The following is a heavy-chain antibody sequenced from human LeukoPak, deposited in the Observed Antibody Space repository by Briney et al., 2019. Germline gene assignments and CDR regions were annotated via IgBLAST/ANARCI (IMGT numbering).Heavy chain of an antibody. V-gene: IGHV4-4*07. J-gene: IGHJ6*03. CDR3: ARGSYCSSTSCYYYYYYIDV. Sequence: PLETLSLTCTVSGGSISSYYWSWIRQPAGKGLEGIGRIYTSGSTNYNPSLKSRVTMSVDTSKNQFSLKLSSVTAADTAVYYCARGSYCSSTSCYYYYYYIDVWGKGTTVTVSS. CDR1: GGSISSYY. CDR2: IYTSGST. D-gene: IGHD2-2*01.